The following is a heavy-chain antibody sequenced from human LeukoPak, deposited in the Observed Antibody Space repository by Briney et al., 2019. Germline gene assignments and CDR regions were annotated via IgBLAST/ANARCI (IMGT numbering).Heavy chain of an antibody. CDR3: AKLRKVPYDSSGLYYFDY. Sequence: PGGSLRLSCAASGFTFSSYAMSWVRQAPGKGLEWVSAISGSGGSTYYADSVKGRFTISRDNSKNTLYLQMNSLRAEDTAVYYCAKLRKVPYDSSGLYYFDYWGQGTLVTVSS. V-gene: IGHV3-23*01. D-gene: IGHD3-22*01. J-gene: IGHJ4*02. CDR2: ISGSGGST. CDR1: GFTFSSYA.